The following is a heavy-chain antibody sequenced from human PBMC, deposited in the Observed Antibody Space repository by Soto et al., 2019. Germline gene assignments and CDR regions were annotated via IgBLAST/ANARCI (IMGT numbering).Heavy chain of an antibody. Sequence: GGSLRLSCAASGFTFSGSAMHWVRQASGKGLEWVGRIRSKANSYATAYAASVKGRFTISRDDSKNTAYLQMNSLKTEDTAVYYCTPKERGYSKNYYYMDVWGKGTTVTVSS. D-gene: IGHD5-12*01. CDR1: GFTFSGSA. V-gene: IGHV3-73*01. J-gene: IGHJ6*03. CDR2: IRSKANSYAT. CDR3: TPKERGYSKNYYYMDV.